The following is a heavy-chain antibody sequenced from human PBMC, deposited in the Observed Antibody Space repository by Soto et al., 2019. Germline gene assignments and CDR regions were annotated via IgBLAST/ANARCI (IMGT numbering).Heavy chain of an antibody. D-gene: IGHD1-7*01. J-gene: IGHJ6*03. CDR1: GGSISSYY. V-gene: IGHV4-59*01. CDR3: AREGFIPGRNYNPCYYYYMDV. Sequence: SETLSLTCTVSGGSISSYYWSWIRQPPGKGLEWIGYIYYSGSTNYNPSLKSRVTISVDTSKNQFSLKLSSVTAADTAVYYCAREGFIPGRNYNPCYYYYMDVWGKGTTVTVPS. CDR2: IYYSGST.